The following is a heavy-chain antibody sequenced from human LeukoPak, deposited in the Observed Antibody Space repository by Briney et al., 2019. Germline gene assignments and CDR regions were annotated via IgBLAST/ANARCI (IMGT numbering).Heavy chain of an antibody. CDR3: ARDGERSGSSRHFDY. CDR1: GFTFSSYA. D-gene: IGHD2-15*01. CDR2: ISGSGDYT. Sequence: GGSLRLSCAASGFTFSSYAMGWVRQAPGKGLEWISTISGSGDYTFYADSVKGRFTISTDSSQNSLFLQMNSLTADDTAIYYCARDGERSGSSRHFDYGGKGPLVTVPP. V-gene: IGHV3-23*01. J-gene: IGHJ4*02.